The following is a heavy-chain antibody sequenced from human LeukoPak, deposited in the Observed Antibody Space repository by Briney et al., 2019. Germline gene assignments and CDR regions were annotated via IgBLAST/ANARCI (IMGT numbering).Heavy chain of an antibody. CDR3: ARSYYDFWSGYYGY. J-gene: IGHJ4*02. CDR2: IYPGDSDT. D-gene: IGHD3-3*01. V-gene: IGHV5-51*01. Sequence: KVGASLQISCKGSGYIFTSYWIGWVRQLPGKGLEWMGIIYPGDSDTRYSPSFQGQVTISADKSISAAYLQWSSLKASDTAMYYCARSYYDFWSGYYGYWGQGTLVTVSS. CDR1: GYIFTSYW.